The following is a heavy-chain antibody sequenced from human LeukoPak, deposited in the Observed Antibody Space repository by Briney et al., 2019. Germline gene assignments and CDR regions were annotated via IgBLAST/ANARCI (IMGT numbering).Heavy chain of an antibody. V-gene: IGHV3-30*04. Sequence: GGSLRLSCAASGFTFSSYAMHWVRQAPGKGLEWVAVISYDGSNKYYADSVKGRFTISRDNSRNTLYLQMNSLRAEDTAVYYCARDLRSYDILTGYYGMDVWGQGTTVTVSS. J-gene: IGHJ6*02. CDR1: GFTFSSYA. CDR2: ISYDGSNK. CDR3: ARDLRSYDILTGYYGMDV. D-gene: IGHD3-9*01.